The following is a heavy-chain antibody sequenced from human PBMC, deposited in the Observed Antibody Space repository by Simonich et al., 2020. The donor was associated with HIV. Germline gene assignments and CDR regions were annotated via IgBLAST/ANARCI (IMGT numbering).Heavy chain of an antibody. CDR3: ATKIIARDAFDI. J-gene: IGHJ3*02. Sequence: EVQLVQSGAEVKKPGATVKISCKVSGYTFTDYYMHWVQQAPGKGLEWMGLVDQENGGTIYTEKFQGRVTIPADTSTDTAYMELSSLRSEDTAVYYCATKIIARDAFDIWGQGTLVTVSS. CDR2: VDQENGGT. CDR1: GYTFTDYY. D-gene: IGHD3-16*02. V-gene: IGHV1-69-2*01.